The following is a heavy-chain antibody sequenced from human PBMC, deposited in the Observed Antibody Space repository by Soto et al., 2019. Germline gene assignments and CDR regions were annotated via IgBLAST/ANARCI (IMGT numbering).Heavy chain of an antibody. CDR1: GNTFTSYD. J-gene: IGHJ4*02. Sequence: ASVKVSCKASGNTFTSYDINWVRQATGHGLEWMGWINPNSGNIGYAQKIQGRVTMTRDTAIRTAYMEVSRLRSEDTAVYYCARCRASVSYYFLDFWGQATLVSV. CDR2: INPNSGNI. CDR3: ARCRASVSYYFLDF. V-gene: IGHV1-8*01. D-gene: IGHD3-10*01.